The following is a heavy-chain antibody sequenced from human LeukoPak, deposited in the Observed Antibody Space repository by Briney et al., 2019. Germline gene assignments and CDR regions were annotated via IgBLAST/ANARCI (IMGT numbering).Heavy chain of an antibody. J-gene: IGHJ5*02. Sequence: SETLTLTCTVSGYSISSGYYWGWIRQPPGKGLEWIGSIYHSGSTYYNPSLKSRVTISVDTSKNQFSLKLSSVTAADTAVYYCARVLRGGCFDPGGQETLVTVPP. D-gene: IGHD3-16*01. V-gene: IGHV4-38-2*02. CDR1: GYSISSGYY. CDR2: IYHSGST. CDR3: ARVLRGGCFDP.